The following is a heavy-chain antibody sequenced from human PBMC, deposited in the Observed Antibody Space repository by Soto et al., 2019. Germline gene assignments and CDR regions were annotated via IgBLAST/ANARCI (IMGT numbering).Heavy chain of an antibody. CDR1: GGSISSSY. J-gene: IGHJ5*02. CDR3: ARTPTP. Sequence: TLSLTCTVSGGSISSSYWSWIRQPPGKGLEYIGYIYHSGSINYKPSLKSRVTISVDRSKDQFSLKLSSVTAADTAVYYCARTPTPWGQGTLVTVSS. D-gene: IGHD1-26*01. V-gene: IGHV4-59*12. CDR2: IYHSGSI.